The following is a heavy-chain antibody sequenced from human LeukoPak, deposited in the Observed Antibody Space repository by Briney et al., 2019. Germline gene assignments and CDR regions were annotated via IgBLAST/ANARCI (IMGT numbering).Heavy chain of an antibody. CDR2: ISGSHDNT. CDR3: ANDFDH. Sequence: PVGSLRLSCAASGLTFNNYAMSWVRQAPGKGLGCVSTISGSHDNTYYADSVKGRFTISRDISKNTLYLQMNSLRADDTAVYYCANDFDHWGQGTLVTVSS. CDR1: GLTFNNYA. V-gene: IGHV3-23*01. J-gene: IGHJ4*02.